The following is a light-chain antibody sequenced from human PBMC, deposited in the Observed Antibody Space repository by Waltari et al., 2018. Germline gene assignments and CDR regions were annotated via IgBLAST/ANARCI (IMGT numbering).Light chain of an antibody. CDR3: LQYGRHWA. J-gene: IGKJ1*01. CDR1: QGVSSY. V-gene: IGKV1-9*01. CDR2: AAS. Sequence: IQLTQSPSSLSASVGDRVTITCRASQGVSSYLAWYQQKPGKAPKLRIYAASTLQSGVPSRFSGSGFGTEFTLTISSLQPEDFATYYCLQYGRHWAFGPGTKVEI.